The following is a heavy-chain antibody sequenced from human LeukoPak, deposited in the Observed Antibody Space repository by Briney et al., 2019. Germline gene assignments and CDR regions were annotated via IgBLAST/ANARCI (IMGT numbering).Heavy chain of an antibody. J-gene: IGHJ4*02. CDR1: GFTFSSYA. CDR3: APIAIRSGY. CDR2: VSGSGGTT. Sequence: GGLLRLSCAASGFTFSSYAMSWVRQAPGKGLEWVSGVSGSGGTTYYADSVKGRFTISRDNSKNTLYLQMNSLRAEDTAVYYCAPIAIRSGYWGQGTLVTVSS. V-gene: IGHV3-23*01. D-gene: IGHD3-9*01.